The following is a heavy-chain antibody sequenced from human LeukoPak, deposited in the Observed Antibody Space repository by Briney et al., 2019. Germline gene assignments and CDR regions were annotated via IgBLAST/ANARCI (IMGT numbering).Heavy chain of an antibody. V-gene: IGHV3-23*01. CDR3: AKGGGWLYYFDY. Sequence: GGSLRLSCAASGFTFRGFAMNWVRLAPGKGLEWVSAISDSGDDTYYADFVRGRLTISRDNSKNTLYLQMNSLRAEDTAVYYCAKGGGWLYYFDYWGQGTLVTVSP. CDR2: ISDSGDDT. J-gene: IGHJ4*02. D-gene: IGHD6-19*01. CDR1: GFTFRGFA.